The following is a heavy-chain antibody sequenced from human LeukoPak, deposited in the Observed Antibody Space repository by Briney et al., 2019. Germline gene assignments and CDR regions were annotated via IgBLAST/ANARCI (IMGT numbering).Heavy chain of an antibody. V-gene: IGHV3-33*01. CDR3: ARDGSPYCTNGVCYLNYYYGMDV. Sequence: PGGSLRLSCAASGFTFSSYGMHWVCQAPGKGLEWVAVIWYDGSNKYYADSVKGRFTISRDNSKNTLYLQMNSLRAEDTAVYYCARDGSPYCTNGVCYLNYYYGMDVWGQGTTVTVSS. CDR1: GFTFSSYG. CDR2: IWYDGSNK. D-gene: IGHD2-8*01. J-gene: IGHJ6*02.